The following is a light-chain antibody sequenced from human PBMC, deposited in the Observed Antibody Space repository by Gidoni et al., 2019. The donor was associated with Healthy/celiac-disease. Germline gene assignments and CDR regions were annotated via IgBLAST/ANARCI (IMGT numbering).Light chain of an antibody. V-gene: IGKV3-15*01. J-gene: IGKJ1*01. Sequence: EIVMPQSPAPLSVSTGERATLTSRASQSVSSNLAWYQQKPGQAPRLLIYGASTRATGIPARFSGSGSGTEFTLTISSLQSEDFAVYYCQQYNNWPQTFGQGTKVEIK. CDR3: QQYNNWPQT. CDR1: QSVSSN. CDR2: GAS.